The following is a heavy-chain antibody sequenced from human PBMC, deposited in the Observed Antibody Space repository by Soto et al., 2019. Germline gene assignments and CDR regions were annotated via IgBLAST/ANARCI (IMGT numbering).Heavy chain of an antibody. V-gene: IGHV1-18*01. CDR3: ASGRYGDY. Sequence: QVHLVQSGAEVKKPGASVKVSCQGSGYAFTTYGITWVRQAPGQGLEWMGWISAHNGNTNYAQKLQGRVTVTRDTSTRTAYMELRSLRYYDTAVYYCASGRYGDYWGQGALVTVSS. CDR1: GYAFTTYG. J-gene: IGHJ4*02. D-gene: IGHD1-26*01. CDR2: ISAHNGNT.